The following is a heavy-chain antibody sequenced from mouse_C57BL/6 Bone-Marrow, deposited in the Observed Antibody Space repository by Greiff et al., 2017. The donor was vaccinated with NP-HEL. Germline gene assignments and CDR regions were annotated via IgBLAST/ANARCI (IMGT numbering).Heavy chain of an antibody. CDR2: IYPRSGNT. V-gene: IGHV1-81*01. CDR1: GYTFTSYG. J-gene: IGHJ3*01. Sequence: QVQLQQSGAELARPGASVKLSCKASGYTFTSYGISWVKQRTGQGLEWIGEIYPRSGNTYYNEKFKGKATLTADKSSSTAYMELRSLTSEDSAVYFGARRGEIYYDYWFAYWGQGTLVTVSA. CDR3: ARRGEIYYDYWFAY. D-gene: IGHD2-4*01.